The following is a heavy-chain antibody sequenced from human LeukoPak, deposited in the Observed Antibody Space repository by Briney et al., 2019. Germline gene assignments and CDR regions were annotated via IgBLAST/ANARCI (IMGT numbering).Heavy chain of an antibody. J-gene: IGHJ3*02. V-gene: IGHV4-34*01. D-gene: IGHD6-6*01. CDR3: AREFSTSSTAFDI. Sequence: PSETLSLTCAVYGGSFSDYFWSWLRLAPRKGLEWIGEINQKRGSLNYNPSLKSRVNILLDMSKNQFSLRLNSLTAADTAVYYCAREFSTSSTAFDIWGQGTLVTVSS. CDR1: GGSFSDYF. CDR2: INQKRGSL.